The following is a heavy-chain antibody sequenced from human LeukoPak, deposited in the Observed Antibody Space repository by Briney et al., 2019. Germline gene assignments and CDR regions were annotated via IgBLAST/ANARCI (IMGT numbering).Heavy chain of an antibody. J-gene: IGHJ4*02. CDR2: IYSGGST. CDR1: GFTVSSNY. V-gene: IGHV3-53*01. CDR3: ARALTAAAGYYFDY. D-gene: IGHD6-13*01. Sequence: PRGSLRLSCAASGFTVSSNYMSWVRQAPGKGLEWVSVIYSGGSTYYADSVKGRFTISRDNSKNTLYLQMNSLRAEDTAVYYCARALTAAAGYYFDYWGQGTLVTVSS.